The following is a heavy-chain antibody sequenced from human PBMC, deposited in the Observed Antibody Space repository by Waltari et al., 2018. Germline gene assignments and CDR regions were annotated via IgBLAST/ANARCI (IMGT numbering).Heavy chain of an antibody. V-gene: IGHV4-34*01. D-gene: IGHD6-6*01. CDR2: INHSGST. CDR1: GGSFSGYY. J-gene: IGHJ4*02. Sequence: QVQLQQWGAGLLKPSETLSLTCAVYGGSFSGYYWSWIRQPPGKGLEWIGEINHSGSTNYNPSLKSRVTISLDTSKNQFSLKLSSVTAADTAFYYCARYTTSSGYSFDYWGQGNLVTVSA. CDR3: ARYTTSSGYSFDY.